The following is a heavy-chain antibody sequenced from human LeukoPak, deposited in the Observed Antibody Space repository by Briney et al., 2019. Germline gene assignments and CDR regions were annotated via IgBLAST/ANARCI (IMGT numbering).Heavy chain of an antibody. J-gene: IGHJ4*02. CDR2: INHNGDIS. D-gene: IGHD5-18*01. Sequence: GGSLRLSCEASGFTLEDFGMSWVRQVPGKGLEWVAGINHNGDISGHADSVKGRFTISRDNAKNSLYLQMNSLGAEDTAVYYCAREGYSYGYSDYWGQGTLVTVSS. V-gene: IGHV3-20*04. CDR1: GFTLEDFG. CDR3: AREGYSYGYSDY.